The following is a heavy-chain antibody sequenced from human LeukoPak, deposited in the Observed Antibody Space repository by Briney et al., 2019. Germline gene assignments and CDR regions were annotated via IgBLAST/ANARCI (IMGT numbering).Heavy chain of an antibody. D-gene: IGHD2-21*02. CDR1: GFTFSIYA. V-gene: IGHV3-30-3*01. J-gene: IGHJ3*02. CDR2: ISYDGSNK. CDR3: ARRGGLHGAFDI. Sequence: GGSLRLSCAASGFTFSIYAMHWVRQAPGKGLEWVAVISYDGSNKYYADSVKGRFTISRDNSKNTLYLQMNSLRAEDTAVYYCARRGGLHGAFDIWGQGTMVTVSS.